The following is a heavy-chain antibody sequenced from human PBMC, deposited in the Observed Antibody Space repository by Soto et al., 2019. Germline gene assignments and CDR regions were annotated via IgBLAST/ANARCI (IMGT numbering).Heavy chain of an antibody. J-gene: IGHJ4*02. Sequence: SLTCAVYGGSLGGYYWTWIRQPPGKGLEWIGEVNPGGITNYSPSVKSRLTISLDTSKKQVSLEMTSVTAADTAVYYCGRVVLEMAFQSIDSSGPGTLVTVSS. CDR2: VNPGGIT. V-gene: IGHV4-34*01. CDR3: GRVVLEMAFQSIDS. CDR1: GGSLGGYY.